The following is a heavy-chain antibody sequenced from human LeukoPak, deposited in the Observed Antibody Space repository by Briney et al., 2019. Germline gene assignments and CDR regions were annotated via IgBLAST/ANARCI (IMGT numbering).Heavy chain of an antibody. J-gene: IGHJ4*02. D-gene: IGHD6-25*01. Sequence: PGGSLRLSRAASGFTFSSYAMSWVCQAPGKGLEWVSAISGSGGSTYYADSVKGRFTISRDNSKNTLYLQMNSLRAEDTAVYYCAKVRGYSAYYFDYWGQGTLVTVSS. CDR3: AKVRGYSAYYFDY. CDR1: GFTFSSYA. CDR2: ISGSGGST. V-gene: IGHV3-23*01.